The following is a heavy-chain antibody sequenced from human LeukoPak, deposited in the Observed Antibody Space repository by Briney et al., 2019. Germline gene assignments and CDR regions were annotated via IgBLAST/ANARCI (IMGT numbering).Heavy chain of an antibody. V-gene: IGHV4-59*01. CDR3: ARGDGSIWYYYYYGMDV. J-gene: IGHJ6*02. CDR1: GGSISSYY. Sequence: PSETLSPTCTVSGGSISSYYWSWIRQPPGKGLEWIGYIYYSGSTNYNPSLKSRVTISVDTSKNQFSLKLSSVTAADTAVYYCARGDGSIWYYYYYGMDVWGQGTTVTVSS. D-gene: IGHD6-13*01. CDR2: IYYSGST.